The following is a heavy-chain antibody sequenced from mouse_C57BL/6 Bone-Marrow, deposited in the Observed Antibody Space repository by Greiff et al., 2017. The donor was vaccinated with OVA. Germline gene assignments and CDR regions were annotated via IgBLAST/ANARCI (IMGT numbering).Heavy chain of an antibody. CDR2: ISNGGGST. D-gene: IGHD2-14*01. Sequence: EVKLVESGGGLVQPGGSLKLSCAASGFTFSDFYMYWIRQTPEKRLEWVAYISNGGGSTYYPDTVKGRFTISRDNAKNTLYLQMSRLKSEGTAMYYCARHDVIGYWGQEAPVTASS. CDR3: ARHDVIGY. J-gene: IGHJ4*01. CDR1: GFTFSDFY. V-gene: IGHV5-12*01.